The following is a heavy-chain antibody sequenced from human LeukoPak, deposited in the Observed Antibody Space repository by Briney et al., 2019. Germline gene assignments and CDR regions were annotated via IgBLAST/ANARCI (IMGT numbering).Heavy chain of an antibody. D-gene: IGHD5-12*01. CDR2: ISGSGGST. CDR1: GFTFSNAW. CDR3: AIRHDSGYAKD. V-gene: IGHV3-23*01. Sequence: PGGSLRLSCAASGFTFSNAWMSWVRQAPGKGLEWVSAISGSGGSTYYADSVKGRFTISRDNSKNTLYLQMNSLRAEDTAVYYCAIRHDSGYAKDWGQGTLVTVSS. J-gene: IGHJ4*02.